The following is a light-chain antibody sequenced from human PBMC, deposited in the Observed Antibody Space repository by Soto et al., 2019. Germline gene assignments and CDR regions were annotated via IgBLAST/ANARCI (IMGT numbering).Light chain of an antibody. J-gene: IGKJ1*01. Sequence: AIQMTQSPSSLSASVGDRVTISCRASQGIGNALGWYQQKPGKAPKRLIYGASSLQSGVPSRFSGSGSGTDFTLAISSLQPEDSATYYCQQDINFPRTFGEGTKVDI. CDR1: QGIGNA. V-gene: IGKV1-6*01. CDR2: GAS. CDR3: QQDINFPRT.